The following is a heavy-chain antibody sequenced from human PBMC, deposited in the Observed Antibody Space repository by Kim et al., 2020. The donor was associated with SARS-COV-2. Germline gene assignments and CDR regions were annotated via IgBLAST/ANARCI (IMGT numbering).Heavy chain of an antibody. D-gene: IGHD2-21*01. CDR2: ICYDGSNK. CDR1: GFTFSSSG. J-gene: IGHJ4*02. V-gene: IGHV3-33*01. Sequence: GGSLRLSCAASGFTFSSSGLPFFRPSPCQFLECLAFICYDGSNKYYADSVKGRFTISRDNSKNTLYLQMNSLRAEDTAVYYCARRGVEPYCGGDCYLSFVGYWGQGTLVTVSS. CDR3: ARRGVEPYCGGDCYLSFVGY.